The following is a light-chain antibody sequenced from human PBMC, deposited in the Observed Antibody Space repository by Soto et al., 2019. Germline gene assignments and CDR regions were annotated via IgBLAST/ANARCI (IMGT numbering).Light chain of an antibody. J-gene: IGKJ5*01. CDR1: QGISSY. CDR3: QQLNSYLIT. CDR2: AAS. V-gene: IGKV1-9*01. Sequence: DIQLTQSPSFLSASVGDRVTITCRASQGISSYLAWYQQKPGKAPKLLIYAASTLQSGVPSRFSGSGSGSEFTLTISRLQPEEFATYYCQQLNSYLITFGQGTRLEIK.